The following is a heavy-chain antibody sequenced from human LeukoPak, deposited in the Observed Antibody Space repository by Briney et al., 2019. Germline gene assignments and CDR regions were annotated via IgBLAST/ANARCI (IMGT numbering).Heavy chain of an antibody. CDR1: GGTFSSYA. J-gene: IGHJ6*02. CDR2: IIPIFGTA. V-gene: IGHV1-69*13. CDR3: ARDLSNTVKSFVGMAL. D-gene: IGHD4-17*01. Sequence: SVKVSCKASGGTFSSYAISWVRQAPGQGLEWMGGIIPIFGTANYAQKFQGRVTITADESTSTAYMELSSLRSEDTAVYYCARDLSNTVKSFVGMALWGQGTTVTVSS.